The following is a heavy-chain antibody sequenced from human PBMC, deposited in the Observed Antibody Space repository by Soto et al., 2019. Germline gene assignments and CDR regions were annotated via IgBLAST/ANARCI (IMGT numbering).Heavy chain of an antibody. CDR1: GYTFTSYL. Sequence: APVKVSCKASGYTFTSYLISWVRQAPGQGLEWMGWISAYNGNTNYAQKLQGRVTVTTDTSTSTAYMELRSLRSDDTAVYYCARDSGSYSPYYFDYWGQGTLVTVSS. CDR3: ARDSGSYSPYYFDY. CDR2: ISAYNGNT. D-gene: IGHD1-26*01. J-gene: IGHJ4*02. V-gene: IGHV1-18*01.